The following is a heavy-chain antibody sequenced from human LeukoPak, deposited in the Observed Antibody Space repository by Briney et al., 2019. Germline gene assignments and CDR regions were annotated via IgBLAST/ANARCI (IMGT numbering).Heavy chain of an antibody. D-gene: IGHD2-15*01. CDR2: INWNGGST. Sequence: PGGSLRLSCAASGFTFDDYGMNWVRQAPGKGLEWVSGINWNGGSTGYADSVKGRFTISRDNAKNSLYLQMNSLRAEDTALYYCARDWGLGYCSGGSCYFRFYYYYMDVWGKGTTVTVSS. V-gene: IGHV3-20*04. CDR3: ARDWGLGYCSGGSCYFRFYYYYMDV. CDR1: GFTFDDYG. J-gene: IGHJ6*03.